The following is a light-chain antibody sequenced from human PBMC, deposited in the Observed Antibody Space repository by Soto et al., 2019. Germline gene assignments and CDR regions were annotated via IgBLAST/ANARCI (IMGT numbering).Light chain of an antibody. CDR1: SGDVGAYDY. J-gene: IGLJ1*01. CDR3: ASEAVTDV. Sequence: QSVLTQPPSASGSPGQSVTISCTGTSGDVGAYDYVSWYQQHPGKAPKLIIYEVSKRPSGVPDRFSGSKSGNTASLTVSGLRAEDEADYYCASEAVTDVFGTGTEVTVL. V-gene: IGLV2-8*01. CDR2: EVS.